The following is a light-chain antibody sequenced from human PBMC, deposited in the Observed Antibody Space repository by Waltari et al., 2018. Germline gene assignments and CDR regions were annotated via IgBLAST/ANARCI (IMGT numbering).Light chain of an antibody. V-gene: IGKV4-1*01. CDR3: QQYYNAPQT. CDR2: WSS. CDR1: QSVLFSSSNKNY. J-gene: IGKJ1*01. Sequence: DIVMTQSPDFLAVSLGERATINCKSSQSVLFSSSNKNYLAWYQQKPGHPPKLLIYWSSTRESGVPDRFTGSGSGTDFTLTISSLQAEDVAVYYCQQYYNAPQTFGQGTKVEIK.